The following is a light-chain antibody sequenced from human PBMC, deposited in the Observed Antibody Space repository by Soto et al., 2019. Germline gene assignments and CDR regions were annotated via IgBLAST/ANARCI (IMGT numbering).Light chain of an antibody. J-gene: IGLJ1*01. Sequence: SVLTQPPSVSGAPGQRVTISCTGSSSNIGAGYDVHWYQQLPGTAPKLLIYGNSNRPSGVPDRFSGSKSGTSASLAITGLQAEDEADYYCQSYDNRLSGYVFGTGTKVT. CDR2: GNS. CDR3: QSYDNRLSGYV. V-gene: IGLV1-40*01. CDR1: SSNIGAGYD.